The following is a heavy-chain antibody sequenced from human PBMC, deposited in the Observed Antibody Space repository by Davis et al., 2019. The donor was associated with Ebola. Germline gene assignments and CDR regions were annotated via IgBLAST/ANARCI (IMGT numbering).Heavy chain of an antibody. V-gene: IGHV5-51*01. CDR3: ARPSITGTADAFDI. CDR1: GYRFTTYW. CDR2: IYPGDSDT. D-gene: IGHD1-20*01. J-gene: IGHJ3*02. Sequence: GESLKISCKGSGYRFTTYWIGWVRQMPGKGLEWMGIIYPGDSDTRYSPSFQAQVTISADKSISTAYLQWSSLKASDTAMYYCARPSITGTADAFDIWGQGTMVTVSS.